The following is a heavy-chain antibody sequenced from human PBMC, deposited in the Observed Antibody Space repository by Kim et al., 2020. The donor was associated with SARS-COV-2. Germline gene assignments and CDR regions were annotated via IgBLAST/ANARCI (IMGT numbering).Heavy chain of an antibody. CDR3: ARGKRSTFDY. CDR2: TYYRSKWYN. V-gene: IGHV6-1*01. J-gene: IGHJ4*02. D-gene: IGHD3-10*01. CDR1: GDSLSSSGTA. Sequence: SQTLSLTCAISGDSLSSSGTAWNWFRQSPSRGPEWLGRTYYRSKWYNDYAVSVKSRIIINPDTSNNQFSLHLNSVSPEDTAVYYCARGKRSTFDYWGQGILVTVSS.